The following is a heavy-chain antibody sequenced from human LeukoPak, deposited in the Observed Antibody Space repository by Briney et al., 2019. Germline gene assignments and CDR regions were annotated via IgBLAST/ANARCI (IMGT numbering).Heavy chain of an antibody. J-gene: IGHJ3*02. CDR2: IIPIFGTA. CDR1: GGTFSSYA. D-gene: IGHD6-19*01. CDR3: ARDREPSIAVAGVDAFDI. Sequence: ASVKVSCKASGGTFSSYAISWVRQAPGQGLEWMGGIIPIFGTANYAQKFQGRVTITADESTSTAYMELSSLRSEDTAVYYCARDREPSIAVAGVDAFDIWGQGTMVTVSS. V-gene: IGHV1-69*01.